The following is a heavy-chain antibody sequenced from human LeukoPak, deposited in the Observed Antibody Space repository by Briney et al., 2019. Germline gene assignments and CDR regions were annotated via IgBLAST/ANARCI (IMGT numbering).Heavy chain of an antibody. D-gene: IGHD3-22*01. J-gene: IGHJ4*02. CDR3: AKDYYDSSGYYNHFDY. V-gene: IGHV3-23*01. CDR2: ISGSGGST. CDR1: GFTFSSYA. Sequence: SGGSLRLSCAASGFTFSSYAMSWVRQAPGKGLEWVSAISGSGGSTYYADSVKGRFTISRDNSKNTLYLQMNSLRAEDTAVYYCAKDYYDSSGYYNHFDYWGQGTLVTVSS.